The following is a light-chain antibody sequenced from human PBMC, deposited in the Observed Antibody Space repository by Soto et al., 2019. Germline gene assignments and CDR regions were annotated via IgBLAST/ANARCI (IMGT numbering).Light chain of an antibody. CDR3: QQSYSTTWT. V-gene: IGKV1-39*01. CDR1: QGISTY. J-gene: IGKJ1*01. CDR2: AAS. Sequence: DMQMTQSPSSLSESPGDRVTITSRASQGISTYLNWYTPQPGKAPKLLIYAASSLQSGVPSRFSGSGSETDFTLTISSLQPEDLATYSGQQSYSTTWTFAQGTKVDIK.